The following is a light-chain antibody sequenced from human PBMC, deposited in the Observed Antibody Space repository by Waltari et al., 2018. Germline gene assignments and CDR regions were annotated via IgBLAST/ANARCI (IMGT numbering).Light chain of an antibody. CDR3: QQYSSLPFT. J-gene: IGKJ2*01. Sequence: DIQMTQSPSSLSASVGDRVTITCRATHGINSSLAWFQKKSGKAPKLLVFAASRLGTGVASRFSGSGSGTDYTLTINSLQPEDIGTFYCQQYSSLPFTFGQGTKLDI. V-gene: IGKV1-NL1*01. CDR1: HGINSS. CDR2: AAS.